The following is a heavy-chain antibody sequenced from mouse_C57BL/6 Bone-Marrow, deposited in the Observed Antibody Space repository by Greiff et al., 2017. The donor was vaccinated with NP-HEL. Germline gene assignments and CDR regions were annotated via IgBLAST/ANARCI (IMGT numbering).Heavy chain of an antibody. D-gene: IGHD1-1*01. CDR1: GYTFTSYT. Sequence: QVQLQQSGAELARPGASVKMSCKASGYTFTSYTMHWVQQRPGQGLEWIGYINPSSGYTKYNQKFKDKATLTADKSSSTAYMQLSSLTSEDSAVYYCARSYGRRFDYWGQGTTLTVSS. CDR3: ARSYGRRFDY. J-gene: IGHJ2*01. CDR2: INPSSGYT. V-gene: IGHV1-4*01.